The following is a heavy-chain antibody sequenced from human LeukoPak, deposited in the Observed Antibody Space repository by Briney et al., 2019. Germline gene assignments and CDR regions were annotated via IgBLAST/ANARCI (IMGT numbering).Heavy chain of an antibody. D-gene: IGHD6-19*01. J-gene: IGHJ6*02. Sequence: SETLSLTCAVYGGSFSGYYWSWIRQPPGKGLEWIGEINHSGSTNYNPSLKSRVTISVDTSKNQFSLKLSSVTAADTAVYYCARDRKVAGGYYYYYGMDVWGQGTTVTVSS. CDR3: ARDRKVAGGYYYYYGMDV. CDR2: INHSGST. CDR1: GGSFSGYY. V-gene: IGHV4-34*01.